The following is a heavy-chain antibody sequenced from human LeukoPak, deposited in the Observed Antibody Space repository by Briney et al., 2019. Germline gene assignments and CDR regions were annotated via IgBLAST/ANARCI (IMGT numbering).Heavy chain of an antibody. V-gene: IGHV3-74*01. Sequence: GGSLRLSCAASGFTFSSYWMHWIRQAPGKGLVWVSRIHSDGIGTSYADSVRGRFTISRDNAKNTLYLQMNSLRAEDTAVYYCARDQGSFDYWGQGTLVTVSS. CDR2: IHSDGIGT. J-gene: IGHJ4*02. CDR1: GFTFSSYW. CDR3: ARDQGSFDY.